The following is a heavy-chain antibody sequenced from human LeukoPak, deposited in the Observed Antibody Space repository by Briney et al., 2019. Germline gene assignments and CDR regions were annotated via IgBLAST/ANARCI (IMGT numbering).Heavy chain of an antibody. CDR1: GYSISSGYY. CDR2: MFASGST. Sequence: SETLSLTCAVSGYSISSGYYWGWIRQPPGKGLEWIGSMFASGSTYYNPSLKSRVTISVDKAKSRFSLKLSAVTAAETAVYYCARATVTCFHFDYWGQGTLVTVSS. CDR3: ARATVTCFHFDY. D-gene: IGHD4-17*01. V-gene: IGHV4-38-2*01. J-gene: IGHJ4*02.